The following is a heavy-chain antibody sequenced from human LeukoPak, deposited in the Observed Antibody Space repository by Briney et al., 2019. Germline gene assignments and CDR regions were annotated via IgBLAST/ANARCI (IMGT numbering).Heavy chain of an antibody. CDR1: GFTFRDYY. V-gene: IGHV3-11*04. J-gene: IGHJ4*02. D-gene: IGHD6-19*01. Sequence: GGSLRLSCAASGFTFRDYYMSGIPRSPGKGREWVSYIISMGSTIYYADSLKARFTIHRDNAKNSLYLQMTSQRAKDTAVYYCARDTIGQQWLVPYWGQRTLVTVSS. CDR3: ARDTIGQQWLVPY. CDR2: IISMGSTI.